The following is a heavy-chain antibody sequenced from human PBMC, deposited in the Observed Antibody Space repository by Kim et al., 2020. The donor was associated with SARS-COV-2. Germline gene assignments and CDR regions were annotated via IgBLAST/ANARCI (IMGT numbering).Heavy chain of an antibody. Sequence: SETLSLTCTVSGGSISSYYWSWIRQPAGKGLEWIGRIYTSGSTNYNPSLKSRVTMSVDTSKNQFPLKLSSVTAADTAVYYCARAFSYYYDSSGYYYYYYGMDVWGQGTTVTVSS. J-gene: IGHJ6*02. CDR1: GGSISSYY. CDR2: IYTSGST. CDR3: ARAFSYYYDSSGYYYYYYGMDV. D-gene: IGHD3-22*01. V-gene: IGHV4-4*07.